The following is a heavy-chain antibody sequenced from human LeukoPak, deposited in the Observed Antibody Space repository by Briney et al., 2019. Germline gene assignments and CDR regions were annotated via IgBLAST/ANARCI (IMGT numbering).Heavy chain of an antibody. CDR1: GFTVSNNY. CDR3: ARGDGYNFFDC. Sequence: GGSLRLSCAASGFTVSNNYMSWVRQAPGKGLEWVSVIYRVGSTYYADSVKGRFTISRGNSKNTLYLQMNSLRAEDTAMYYCARGDGYNFFDCWGQGVLVTVSS. J-gene: IGHJ4*02. V-gene: IGHV3-66*01. CDR2: IYRVGST. D-gene: IGHD5-24*01.